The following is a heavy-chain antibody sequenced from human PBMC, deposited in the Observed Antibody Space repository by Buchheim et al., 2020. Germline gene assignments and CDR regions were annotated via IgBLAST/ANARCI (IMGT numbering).Heavy chain of an antibody. J-gene: IGHJ4*02. D-gene: IGHD6-19*01. CDR2: INGDAT. CDR3: GKESLSRGWYTIEH. Sequence: DVQLVESGGGLVQPEGSLRLSCAASGFSLTTYGMSWVRQAPGKGLEWVSAINGDATYYADSVKGRFTTSIDRSKNTVYLQVNSLRAEDTAVYYCGKESLSRGWYTIEHWGQGTL. V-gene: IGHV3-23*04. CDR1: GFSLTTYG.